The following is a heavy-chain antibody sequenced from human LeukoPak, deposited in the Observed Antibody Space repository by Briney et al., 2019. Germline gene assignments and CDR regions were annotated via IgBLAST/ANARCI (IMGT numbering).Heavy chain of an antibody. Sequence: GRSLRLSCAASGFTFDDYAMHWVRQAPGKGLEWVSGISWNSGSIVYADSVKGRFTISRDNAKNSLYLQMNSLRAEDTALYYCAKDRTDCSGGSCYSLYYYYYMDVWGKGTTVTVSS. CDR3: AKDRTDCSGGSCYSLYYYYYMDV. V-gene: IGHV3-9*01. D-gene: IGHD2-15*01. CDR1: GFTFDDYA. CDR2: ISWNSGSI. J-gene: IGHJ6*03.